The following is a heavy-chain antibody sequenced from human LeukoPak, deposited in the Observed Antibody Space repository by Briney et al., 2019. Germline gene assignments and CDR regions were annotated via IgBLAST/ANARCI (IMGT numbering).Heavy chain of an antibody. Sequence: GGSLRLSCAASGFTFSSYSMNWVRQAPGKGLEWVSSISSSSSYIYYADSVKGRFTISRDNAKNSLYLQMNSLRAEDTAVYYCARDGTYCSGGSCYYYYYMDVWGKGTTVTISS. D-gene: IGHD2-15*01. CDR1: GFTFSSYS. V-gene: IGHV3-21*01. CDR3: ARDGTYCSGGSCYYYYYMDV. CDR2: ISSSSSYI. J-gene: IGHJ6*03.